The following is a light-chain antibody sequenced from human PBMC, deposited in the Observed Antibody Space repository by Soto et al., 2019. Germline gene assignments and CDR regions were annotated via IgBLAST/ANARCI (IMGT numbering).Light chain of an antibody. CDR3: GSYTSSSTRV. CDR1: SSDVGGYNY. Sequence: QSALTQPASVSGSPGQSITISCTGTSSDVGGYNYVSWYQQQPGKAPKLMIYDVTNRPSGVSDRFSGSKSGNTASLTISGLQVEEEADYYCGSYTSSSTRVFGGGTQLTVL. CDR2: DVT. J-gene: IGLJ3*02. V-gene: IGLV2-14*03.